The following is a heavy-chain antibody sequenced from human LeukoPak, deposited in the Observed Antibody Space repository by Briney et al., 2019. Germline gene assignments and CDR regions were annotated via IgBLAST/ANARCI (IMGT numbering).Heavy chain of an antibody. CDR1: GGTFSSYA. J-gene: IGHJ6*03. V-gene: IGHV1-69*01. CDR3: ASSNTLYCSSTSCNIVWGYYYYMDV. CDR2: IIPIFGTA. D-gene: IGHD2-2*01. Sequence: SVKVSCKASGGTFSSYAISWVRQAPGQGLEWMGGIIPIFGTANYAQKFQGRVTITADESTSTAYMELSSLRSEDTAVYYCASSNTLYCSSTSCNIVWGYYYYMDVWGKGTTVTVSS.